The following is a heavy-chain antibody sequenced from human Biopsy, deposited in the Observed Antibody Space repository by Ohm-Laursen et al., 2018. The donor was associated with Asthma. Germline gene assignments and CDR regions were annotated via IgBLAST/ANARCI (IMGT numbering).Heavy chain of an antibody. CDR1: GDSIDSGDYS. CDR2: IYRNGDT. CDR3: ARGWNCGGDCYSLDY. V-gene: IGHV4-30-2*06. D-gene: IGHD2-21*02. J-gene: IGHJ4*02. Sequence: SQTLSLTCSVSGDSIDSGDYSWTWIRQSPGVGLGWIGYIYRNGDTYYNPTLKNRVTISIDRSKNQFSLRLRSVTAADTAVYYCARGWNCGGDCYSLDYWGQGTLVTVSS.